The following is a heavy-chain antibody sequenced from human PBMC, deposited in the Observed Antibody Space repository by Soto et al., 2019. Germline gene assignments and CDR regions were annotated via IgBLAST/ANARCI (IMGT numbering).Heavy chain of an antibody. V-gene: IGHV1-58*01. Sequence: SVKVSCKASGFTFTSSASQWVRQARGQRLEWIGWIAVGSGYTKVSQRFQDRVTLTRDMSTSTTYMEVSRLTSEDTAIYFCAADATAWQQMVPSDYWGQGTLVTVSS. CDR2: IAVGSGYT. CDR1: GFTFTSSA. J-gene: IGHJ4*02. CDR3: AADATAWQQMVPSDY. D-gene: IGHD2-8*01.